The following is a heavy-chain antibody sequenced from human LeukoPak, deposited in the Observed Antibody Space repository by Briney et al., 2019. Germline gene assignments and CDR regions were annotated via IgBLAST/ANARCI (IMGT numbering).Heavy chain of an antibody. CDR1: GYTFTSYY. Sequence: ASVKVSCKASGYTFTSYYMHWVRQAPGQGLEWMGIINPSGGSTSYAQKFQGRVTMTRDMSTSTVYMELSSLRSDDTAVYYCARVIDVWGSYRHVGNWFDPWGQGTLVTVSS. CDR3: ARVIDVWGSYRHVGNWFDP. V-gene: IGHV1-46*01. CDR2: INPSGGST. D-gene: IGHD3-16*02. J-gene: IGHJ5*02.